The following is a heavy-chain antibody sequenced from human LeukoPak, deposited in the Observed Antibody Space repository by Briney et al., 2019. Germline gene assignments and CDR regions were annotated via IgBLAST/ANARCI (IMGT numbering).Heavy chain of an antibody. CDR1: GFTFDDYA. J-gene: IGHJ1*01. D-gene: IGHD6-13*01. Sequence: PGGSLRLSCAASGFTFDDYAMHWVRQAPGKGLEWVSGISWNSGSIGYADSVKGRFTISRDNAKNSLYLQMNSLRAEDTALYYCAKGIHGSSCRYFQHWGQGTLVTVSS. CDR3: AKGIHGSSCRYFQH. CDR2: ISWNSGSI. V-gene: IGHV3-9*01.